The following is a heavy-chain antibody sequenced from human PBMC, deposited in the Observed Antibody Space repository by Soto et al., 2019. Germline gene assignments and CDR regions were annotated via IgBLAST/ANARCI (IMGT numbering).Heavy chain of an antibody. J-gene: IGHJ6*02. CDR3: ARDLSGSYPYYYYGMDV. Sequence: PGGSLRLSCVDSGLSFSVYAFNWVRQAPGKGLGWVSTIGTPDQTYYADSVKGRFTISRDNAKNSLYLQMNSLRDEDTAVYYCARDLSGSYPYYYYGMDVWGQGTTVTVSS. V-gene: IGHV3-21*01. CDR1: GLSFSVYA. D-gene: IGHD1-26*01. CDR2: IGTPDQT.